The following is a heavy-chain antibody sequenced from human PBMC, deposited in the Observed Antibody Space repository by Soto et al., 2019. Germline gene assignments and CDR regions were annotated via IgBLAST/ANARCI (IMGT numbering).Heavy chain of an antibody. D-gene: IGHD3-9*01. Sequence: SVTMSLTCTVSCGTISSYYWSWIRQTPGKGLEWIGYIYYSGSTNYNPSLKSRVTISVDTSKNQFALKLSSVTAADTAVYYCASKTYYDILTGYAYVFDFWGQGSMVPVS. J-gene: IGHJ3*01. CDR2: IYYSGST. CDR1: CGTISSYY. V-gene: IGHV4-59*01. CDR3: ASKTYYDILTGYAYVFDF.